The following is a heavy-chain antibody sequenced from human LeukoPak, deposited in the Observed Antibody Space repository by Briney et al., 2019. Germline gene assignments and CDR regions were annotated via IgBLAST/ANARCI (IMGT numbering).Heavy chain of an antibody. CDR2: ISDDRRNE. CDR1: GFTFSNYA. V-gene: IGHV3-30*04. D-gene: IGHD4-17*01. CDR3: ARDYYGDSVATFSVGRFDY. Sequence: GGSLRLSCAASGFTFSNYAMHRVRQAPGKGLEWVAAISDDRRNEYYTDSVKGRFTISRDNSRNRLHLQMNSLRVEDTAVYYCARDYYGDSVATFSVGRFDYWGQGTLVTVSS. J-gene: IGHJ4*02.